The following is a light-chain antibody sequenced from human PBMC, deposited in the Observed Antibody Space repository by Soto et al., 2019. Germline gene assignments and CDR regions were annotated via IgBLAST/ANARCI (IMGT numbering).Light chain of an antibody. CDR2: AAS. CDR3: HQRSNWPIT. V-gene: IGKV1-8*01. CDR1: QGISSY. J-gene: IGKJ5*01. Sequence: AIRMTQSPSSFSASTGDRVTITCRASQGISSYSAWYQQKPGNAPKLLIYAASTLQSGVPSRFSGSGSRSDFTLTISSLESDDFAVYYCHQRSNWPITSGQGTRGRL.